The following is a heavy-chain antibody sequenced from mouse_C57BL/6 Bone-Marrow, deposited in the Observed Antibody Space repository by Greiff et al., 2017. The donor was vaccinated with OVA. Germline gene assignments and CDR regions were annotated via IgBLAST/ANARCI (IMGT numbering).Heavy chain of an antibody. J-gene: IGHJ2*01. D-gene: IGHD2-4*01. Sequence: VQLQHPGAELVRPGTSVKLSCKASGYTFTSYWMHWVKQRPGQGLEWIGVIDPSDSYTNYNQKFKGKATLTVDTSSSTAYMQLSSLTSEDSAVYYCASYDYAYWGQGTTLTVSS. V-gene: IGHV1-59*01. CDR1: GYTFTSYW. CDR3: ASYDYAY. CDR2: IDPSDSYT.